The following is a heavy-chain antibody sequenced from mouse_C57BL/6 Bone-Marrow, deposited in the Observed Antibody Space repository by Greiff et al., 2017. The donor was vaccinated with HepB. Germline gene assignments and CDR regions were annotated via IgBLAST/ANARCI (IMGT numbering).Heavy chain of an antibody. CDR3: ARSGGYVYYAMDY. J-gene: IGHJ4*01. V-gene: IGHV1-55*01. D-gene: IGHD2-2*01. CDR2: IYPGSGST. CDR1: GYTFTSYW. Sequence: QVQLQQPGAELVKPGASVKMSCKASGYTFTSYWITWVKQRPGQGLEWIGDIYPGSGSTNYNEKFKSKATLTVDTSSSTAYMQLSSLTSEDSAVYYCARSGGYVYYAMDYWGQGTSVTVSS.